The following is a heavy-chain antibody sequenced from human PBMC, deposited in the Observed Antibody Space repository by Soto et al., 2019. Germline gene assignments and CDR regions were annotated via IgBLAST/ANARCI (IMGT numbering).Heavy chain of an antibody. Sequence: GGSLRLSCAASGFTFSTYGMHWVRQAPGKGLEWVALISFDGSHKYYADSVKGRFTISRDNSKNTLYLQMNSLRAEDTALYYCAKDRDMIPGLAVTGPPACDFWGQGTLVTVSS. CDR3: AKDRDMIPGLAVTGPPACDF. J-gene: IGHJ4*02. CDR1: GFTFSTYG. CDR2: ISFDGSHK. D-gene: IGHD6-19*01. V-gene: IGHV3-30*18.